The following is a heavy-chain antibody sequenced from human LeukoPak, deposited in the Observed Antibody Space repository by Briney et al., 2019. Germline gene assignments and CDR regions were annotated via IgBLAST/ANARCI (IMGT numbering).Heavy chain of an antibody. V-gene: IGHV1-46*01. CDR1: GYTSTSYY. CDR3: ARAPKGIAARPFGLSF. Sequence: ASVKVSCKASGYTSTSYYMHWVRQAPGQGLEWMGIINPSGGSTSYAQKFQGRVTMTRDMSTSTVYMELSSLRSEDTAVYYCARAPKGIAARPFGLSFWGQGTLVTVSS. D-gene: IGHD6-6*01. CDR2: INPSGGST. J-gene: IGHJ4*02.